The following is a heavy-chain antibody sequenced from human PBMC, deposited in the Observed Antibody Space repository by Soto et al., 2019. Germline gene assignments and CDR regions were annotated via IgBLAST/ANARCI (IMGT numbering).Heavy chain of an antibody. Sequence: QVQLVESGGGVVQPGRSLRLSCAASRFTFSSYAMHWVRQGPGKGLEWVAAISHDGSDKYYVDSVKGRFTISRDNSKNTLYLRMNSLRVEDTAVYYCARGPVRRLQGPDYSYYGMDVW. J-gene: IGHJ6*01. CDR2: ISHDGSDK. CDR3: ARGPVRRLQGPDYSYYGMDV. D-gene: IGHD6-25*01. V-gene: IGHV3-30-3*01. CDR1: RFTFSSYA.